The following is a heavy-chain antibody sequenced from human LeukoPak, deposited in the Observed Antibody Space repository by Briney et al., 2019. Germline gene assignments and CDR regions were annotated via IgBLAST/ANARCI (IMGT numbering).Heavy chain of an antibody. CDR3: ARVPTVTFFDY. V-gene: IGHV4-39*01. Sequence: SETLSLTCAVSNGSIISSNWWNWIRQPPGKGLEWIGGIYYSRSTYYNPSLKSRVTISVDTSKNQFSLKLSSVTAADTAVYYCARVPTVTFFDYWGQGTLVTVSS. CDR1: NGSIISSNW. D-gene: IGHD4-17*01. J-gene: IGHJ4*02. CDR2: IYYSRST.